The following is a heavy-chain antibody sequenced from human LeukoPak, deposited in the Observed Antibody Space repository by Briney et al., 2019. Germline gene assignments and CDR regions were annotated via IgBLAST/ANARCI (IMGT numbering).Heavy chain of an antibody. CDR2: IYHSGST. J-gene: IGHJ4*02. CDR1: GGSISSSNW. CDR3: AKLAYCGGDCYPSAPVDY. V-gene: IGHV4-4*02. Sequence: SETLSLTCAVSGGSISSSNWWSWIRQPPGKGLEWIGEIYHSGSTNYNPSLKSRVTISVDKSKTQFSLKLSSVTAADTAVYYCAKLAYCGGDCYPSAPVDYWGQGTLVTVSS. D-gene: IGHD2-21*02.